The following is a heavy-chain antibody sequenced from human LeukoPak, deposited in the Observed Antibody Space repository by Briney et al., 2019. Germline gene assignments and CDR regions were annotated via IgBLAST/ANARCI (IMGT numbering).Heavy chain of an antibody. CDR3: ASMVRGVTGY. J-gene: IGHJ4*02. D-gene: IGHD3-10*01. CDR2: ISSSSSYI. CDR1: GFTFSSYS. Sequence: IPGGSLRLSCAASGFTFSSYSMNWVRQAPGKGLEWVSPISSSSSYIYYADSVKGRFTISRDNAKNSLYLQMNSLRAEDTAVYYCASMVRGVTGYWGQGTLVTVSS. V-gene: IGHV3-21*01.